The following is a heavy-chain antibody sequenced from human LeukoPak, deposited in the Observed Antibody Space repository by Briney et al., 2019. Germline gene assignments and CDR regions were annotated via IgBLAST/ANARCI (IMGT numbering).Heavy chain of an antibody. CDR2: INSDGSST. Sequence: GGSLRLSCAASGFTFSSYWMHWVRQAPGKGLVWVSRINSDGSSTSYADSVKGRFTISRDNAKNTLYLQMNSLRAEDTAVYYCARGGSGYPWYFDYWGQGTLVTVSS. V-gene: IGHV3-74*01. D-gene: IGHD3-22*01. J-gene: IGHJ4*02. CDR3: ARGGSGYPWYFDY. CDR1: GFTFSSYW.